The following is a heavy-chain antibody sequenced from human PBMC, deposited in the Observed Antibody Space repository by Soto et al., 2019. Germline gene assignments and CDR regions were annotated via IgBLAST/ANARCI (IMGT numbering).Heavy chain of an antibody. D-gene: IGHD6-13*01. CDR2: IDWDDDK. CDR1: GFSLSTSGMC. CDR3: ARTVTSRARTDIDSEAAGIPPSYYGMDV. V-gene: IGHV2-70*01. Sequence: SGPTLVNPTQTLTLTCTFSGFSLSTSGMCVSWIRQPPGKALEWLALIDWDDDKYYSTSLKTRLTISKDTSKNQVVLTMTNMDPVDTATYYCARTVTSRARTDIDSEAAGIPPSYYGMDVWGQGTTVTVSS. J-gene: IGHJ6*02.